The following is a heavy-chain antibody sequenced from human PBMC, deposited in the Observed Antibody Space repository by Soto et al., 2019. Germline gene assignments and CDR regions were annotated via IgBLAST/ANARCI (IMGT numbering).Heavy chain of an antibody. J-gene: IGHJ6*02. CDR1: GYTLTGYY. CDR2: INPKSGGT. D-gene: IGHD1-1*01. Sequence: ASVKVSCKASGYTLTGYYMHWVRQAPGQGLEWMGWINPKSGGTNYAQKFQGRVTMTRDTSISTAYMELSRLRSDDTAVYYCARDRAALEGYYYGMDVWGQGTTVTVSS. CDR3: ARDRAALEGYYYGMDV. V-gene: IGHV1-2*02.